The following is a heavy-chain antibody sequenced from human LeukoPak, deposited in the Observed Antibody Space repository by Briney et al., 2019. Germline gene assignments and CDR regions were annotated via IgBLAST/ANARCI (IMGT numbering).Heavy chain of an antibody. CDR2: INHTVCI. D-gene: IGHD3-3*01. CDR3: ARGEVRTAKTYTWSSRPYYSYSYMDV. CDR1: GGSFSGYS. V-gene: IGHV4-34*01. Sequence: SETLSLTCSVTGGSFSGYSYSWIRQPPGKGLEWIGEINHTVCIRYNPSLKSPVTISVDTSKKHFSLEMSSVTAADTAVYYCARGEVRTAKTYTWSSRPYYSYSYMDVWGKGTTVTVSS. J-gene: IGHJ6*03.